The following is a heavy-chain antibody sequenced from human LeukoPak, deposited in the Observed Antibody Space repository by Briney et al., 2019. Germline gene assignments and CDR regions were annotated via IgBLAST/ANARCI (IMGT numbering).Heavy chain of an antibody. V-gene: IGHV3-21*01. CDR3: ARVGKGYCSSTSCPPGY. Sequence: GGSLRLSCAASGFSFSRYSMNWVRQAPGKGLEWVSLISSDSSYIYYADSVKGRFTISRDNAKNSLYLQMNSLRAEDTAVYYCARVGKGYCSSTSCPPGYWGQGTLVTVSS. J-gene: IGHJ4*02. CDR2: ISSDSSYI. CDR1: GFSFSRYS. D-gene: IGHD2-2*01.